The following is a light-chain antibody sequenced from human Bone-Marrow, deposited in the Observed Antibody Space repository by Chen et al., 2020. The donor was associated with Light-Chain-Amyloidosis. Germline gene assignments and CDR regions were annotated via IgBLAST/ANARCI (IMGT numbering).Light chain of an antibody. CDR1: SGSIATNY. V-gene: IGLV6-57*01. J-gene: IGLJ3*02. CDR3: QSYQGSSQGV. CDR2: EDD. Sequence: NFMLTPPHSVSASPGKTVIISCTRSSGSIATNYVQWYQQRPGSSPTTVIYEDDQRPSGVPDRFSGSSDRSSNSASLTISGLKTEDEADYYCQSYQGSSQGVFGGGTKLTVL.